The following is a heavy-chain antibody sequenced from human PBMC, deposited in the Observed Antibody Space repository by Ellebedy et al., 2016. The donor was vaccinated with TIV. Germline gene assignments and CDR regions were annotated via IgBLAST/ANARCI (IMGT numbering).Heavy chain of an antibody. CDR3: ARDSRKGGSYYPHY. V-gene: IGHV1-69*13. J-gene: IGHJ4*02. Sequence: ASVKVSCKASGGTFSTYAINWVRQAPGQGLEWMGGIITIFGTANYAQKFQGRVTITADESTSTAYMELSSLRSEDTAVYYCARDSRKGGSYYPHYWGQGTLVTVSS. CDR1: GGTFSTYA. D-gene: IGHD1-26*01. CDR2: IITIFGTA.